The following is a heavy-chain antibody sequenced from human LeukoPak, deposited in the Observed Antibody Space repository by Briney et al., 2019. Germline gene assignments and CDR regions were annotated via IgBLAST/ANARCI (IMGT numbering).Heavy chain of an antibody. CDR1: GGSISSYY. V-gene: IGHV4-59*01. J-gene: IGHJ5*02. CDR3: ARGNDFWSGYSSNWFDP. CDR2: IYYSGST. D-gene: IGHD3-3*01. Sequence: SETLSLTCTVSGGSISSYYWSWIRQPPGKGLEWIGYIYYSGSTNYNPSLESRVTISVDTSKNQFSLKLSSVTAADTAVYYCARGNDFWSGYSSNWFDPWGQGTLVTVSS.